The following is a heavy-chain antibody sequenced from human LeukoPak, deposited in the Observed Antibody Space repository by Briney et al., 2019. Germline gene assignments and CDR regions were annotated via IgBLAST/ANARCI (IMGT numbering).Heavy chain of an antibody. Sequence: PSETLSLTCTVSGGSISGYYWSWIRQPPGKGLEWIGYIYYSGSTNYNPSLKSRVTISVDTSKNQFSLKLSSVTAADTAVYYCASVDYVWGSFYWGQGTLVTVSS. CDR3: ASVDYVWGSFY. J-gene: IGHJ4*02. CDR2: IYYSGST. D-gene: IGHD3-16*01. V-gene: IGHV4-59*01. CDR1: GGSISGYY.